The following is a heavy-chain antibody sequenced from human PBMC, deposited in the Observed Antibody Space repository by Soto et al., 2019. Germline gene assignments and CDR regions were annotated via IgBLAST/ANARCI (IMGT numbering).Heavy chain of an antibody. CDR1: GGSISSGGYS. CDR3: ARVKWGMDV. V-gene: IGHV4-30-2*01. J-gene: IGHJ6*02. CDR2: IYHSGST. D-gene: IGHD2-8*01. Sequence: SETLSLTCAVSGGSISSGGYSWSWIRQPPGKGLEWIGYIYHSGSTHYNPSLKSRVTISVDRSKNQFSLKLSSVTAADTAVYYCARVKWGMDVWGQGTTVTVSS.